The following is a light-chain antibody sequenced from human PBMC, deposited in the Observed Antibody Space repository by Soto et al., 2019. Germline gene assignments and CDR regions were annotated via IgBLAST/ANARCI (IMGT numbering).Light chain of an antibody. V-gene: IGLV1-44*01. CDR2: SNN. Sequence: QSVLTQPHSASGTPGQRVTISCSGSSYNIGSKTVNWYQQLPGTAPKLLIYSNNQRPSGVPDRFSGSKSGTSASLAISGLQSEDEADYYCAAWDDSLNGHVVFGGGTKLTVL. CDR3: AAWDDSLNGHVV. J-gene: IGLJ2*01. CDR1: SYNIGSKT.